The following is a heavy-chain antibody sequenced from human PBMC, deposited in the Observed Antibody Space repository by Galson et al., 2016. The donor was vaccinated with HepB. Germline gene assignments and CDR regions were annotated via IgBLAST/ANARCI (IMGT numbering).Heavy chain of an antibody. V-gene: IGHV3-20*04. D-gene: IGHD3-22*01. Sequence: SLRLSCAASGFTFDDYGMSWVRQAPGKGLEWVSGINWNGGSTGYADSVKGRFTIPRDNAKNSLYLQMNSLGAEDTALYYCARHGSSGYYPLYYYYAMDVWGQGTTVTVSS. J-gene: IGHJ6*02. CDR1: GFTFDDYG. CDR3: ARHGSSGYYPLYYYYAMDV. CDR2: INWNGGST.